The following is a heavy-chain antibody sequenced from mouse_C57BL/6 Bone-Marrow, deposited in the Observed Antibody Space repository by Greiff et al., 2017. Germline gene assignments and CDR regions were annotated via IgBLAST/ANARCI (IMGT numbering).Heavy chain of an antibody. J-gene: IGHJ3*01. CDR1: GYTFTDYC. D-gene: IGHD2-3*01. V-gene: IGHV1-19*01. CDR3: ARDDGVSGFDY. CDR2: IYPCNGGT. Sequence: VQLQQSGPVLVKPGASVKMSCKASGYTFTDYCMTWVKQSHGKSLEWIGDIYPCNGGTSYNEKFKGKATLTVDKSSSTAYMELNSLTSEDSAVYYCARDDGVSGFDYWGQGTLVTVSA.